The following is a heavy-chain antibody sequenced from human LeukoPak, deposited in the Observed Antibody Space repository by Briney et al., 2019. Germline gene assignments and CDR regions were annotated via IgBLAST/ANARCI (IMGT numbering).Heavy chain of an antibody. D-gene: IGHD6-13*01. V-gene: IGHV3-11*04. CDR3: AREGGSSWHDAFDI. CDR1: GFTFSDYH. Sequence: GGSLRLSCAASGFTFSDYHMNWIRRAPGKGLECVSYLSSSGSTIYYADSVKGRFTISRDNAKNSLYLQMNSLRAEDTAVYYCAREGGSSWHDAFDIWGQGTMVTVSS. J-gene: IGHJ3*02. CDR2: LSSSGSTI.